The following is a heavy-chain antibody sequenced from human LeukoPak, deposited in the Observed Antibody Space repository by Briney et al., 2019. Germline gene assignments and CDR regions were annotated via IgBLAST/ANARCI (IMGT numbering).Heavy chain of an antibody. J-gene: IGHJ4*02. CDR3: ATLPSGDYATFDY. Sequence: VKISCKVSGYTFTDYYMHWVQQAPGKGLEWMGLVDPEDGETIYAEKFQGRVTITADTSTHTAYMELSSLRSEDTAVYYCATLPSGDYATFDYWGQGTLVTVSS. CDR1: GYTFTDYY. CDR2: VDPEDGET. V-gene: IGHV1-69-2*01. D-gene: IGHD4-17*01.